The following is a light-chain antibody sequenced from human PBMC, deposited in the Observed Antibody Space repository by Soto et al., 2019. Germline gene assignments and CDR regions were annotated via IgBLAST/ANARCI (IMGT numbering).Light chain of an antibody. CDR3: QQLNIYPIT. Sequence: IQLTQSPSSLSASVGDRVTITCRASQGISSDLAWYQQKPGKAPNLLIYDASTLQSGVPSRFSGSGSGTDFTLTISSLQPEDFATYYCQQLNIYPITFGQGTRLEIK. V-gene: IGKV1-9*01. J-gene: IGKJ5*01. CDR2: DAS. CDR1: QGISSD.